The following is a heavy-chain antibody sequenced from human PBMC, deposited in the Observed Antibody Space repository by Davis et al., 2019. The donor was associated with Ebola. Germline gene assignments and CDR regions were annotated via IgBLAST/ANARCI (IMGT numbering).Heavy chain of an antibody. V-gene: IGHV3-48*01. J-gene: IGHJ4*02. Sequence: GESLKISCAVSGFTFSSYSMNWVRQAPGKGLEWVAYITSSQNTIYYADSVKGRFTISRDNSKNTVYLQMDSLRVEDTAVYYCARGDGYNYWDYWGQGTLVTVSS. D-gene: IGHD5-24*01. CDR1: GFTFSSYS. CDR3: ARGDGYNYWDY. CDR2: ITSSQNTI.